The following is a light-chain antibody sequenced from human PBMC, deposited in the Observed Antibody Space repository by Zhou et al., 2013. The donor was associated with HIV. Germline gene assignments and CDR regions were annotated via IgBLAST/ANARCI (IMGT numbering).Light chain of an antibody. V-gene: IGKV1-12*01. CDR3: QKYNSAPWT. CDR1: QGISSW. Sequence: DIQMTQSPSSVSASVGDRVTITCRASQGISSWLAWYQQKPGKAPKLLIYGASSLQSGVPSRFSGSGSGADYTLTISSLQPDDVSTYYCQKYNSAPWTFGQGTKVEIK. CDR2: GAS. J-gene: IGKJ1*01.